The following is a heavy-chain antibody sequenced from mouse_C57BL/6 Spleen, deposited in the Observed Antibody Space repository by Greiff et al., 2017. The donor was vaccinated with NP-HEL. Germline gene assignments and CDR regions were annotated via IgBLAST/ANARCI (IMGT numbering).Heavy chain of an antibody. J-gene: IGHJ2*01. V-gene: IGHV1-80*01. CDR3: ARETASYYFDY. CDR1: GYAFSSYW. CDR2: IYPGDGDT. Sequence: VQLQQSGAELVKPGASVKISCKASGYAFSSYWMNWVKQRPGKGLEWIGQIYPGDGDTNYNGKFKGKATLTADKSSSTANMQLSSLTSEDSAVYFCARETASYYFDYWGQGTTLTVSS. D-gene: IGHD6-1*01.